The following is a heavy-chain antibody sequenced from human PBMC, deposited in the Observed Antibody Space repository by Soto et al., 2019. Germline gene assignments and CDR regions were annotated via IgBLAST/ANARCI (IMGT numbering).Heavy chain of an antibody. CDR3: AKRSALAAAGIDY. CDR2: ISYDGSNK. Sequence: QVQLVESGGGVVQPGRSLRLSCAASGFTFSSYGMHWVRQAPGKGLEWVAVISYDGSNKYYADSVKGRFTISRDNSKNTLYLQMNSLRDEDTAVYYCAKRSALAAAGIDYWGQGTLVTVSS. D-gene: IGHD6-13*01. CDR1: GFTFSSYG. V-gene: IGHV3-30*18. J-gene: IGHJ4*02.